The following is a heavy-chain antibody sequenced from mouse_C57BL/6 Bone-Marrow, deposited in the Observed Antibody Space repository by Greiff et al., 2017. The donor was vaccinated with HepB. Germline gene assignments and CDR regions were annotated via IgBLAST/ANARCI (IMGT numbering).Heavy chain of an antibody. D-gene: IGHD1-1*01. V-gene: IGHV1-69*01. CDR1: GYTFTSYW. CDR2: IDPSDSYT. J-gene: IGHJ1*03. Sequence: QVQLQQPGAELVMPGASVKLSCKASGYTFTSYWMHWVKQRPGQGLEWIGEIDPSDSYTNYNQKFKGKSTLTVDKSSRTAYMQLSSLTSEDSAVYYCAIYYYGSSWYFDVWGTGTTVTVSS. CDR3: AIYYYGSSWYFDV.